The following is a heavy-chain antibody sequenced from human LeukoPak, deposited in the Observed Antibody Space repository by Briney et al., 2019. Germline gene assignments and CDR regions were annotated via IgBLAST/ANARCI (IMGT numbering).Heavy chain of an antibody. CDR2: INAGNGNT. V-gene: IGHV1-3*01. CDR1: GYTFTSYA. D-gene: IGHD6-19*01. Sequence: ASVKVSCKASGYTFTSYAMHWVRQAPGQRLEWMGWINAGNGNTKYSQKFQGRVTINRDRSASTAYMELSSLRSEDTAVYYCARGVAAGDFDYWGQGTLVTVSS. CDR3: ARGVAAGDFDY. J-gene: IGHJ4*02.